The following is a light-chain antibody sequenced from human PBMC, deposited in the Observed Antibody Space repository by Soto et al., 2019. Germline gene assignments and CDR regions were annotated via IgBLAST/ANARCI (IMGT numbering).Light chain of an antibody. Sequence: DIQMTQSPSTLSASVGDRVTITCRASQSISTWLAWYQQKPGKAPKLLIFDASNLESGVPSRFSGGGSGTEFTLTISSLQPDDFATYYCQQYNIFSPHTFGQGTNVEIK. J-gene: IGKJ2*01. CDR2: DAS. V-gene: IGKV1-5*01. CDR3: QQYNIFSPHT. CDR1: QSISTW.